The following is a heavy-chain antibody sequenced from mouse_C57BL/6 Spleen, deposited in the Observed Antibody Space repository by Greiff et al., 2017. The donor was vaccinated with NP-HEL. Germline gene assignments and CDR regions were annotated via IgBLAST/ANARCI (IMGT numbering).Heavy chain of an antibody. V-gene: IGHV1-15*01. J-gene: IGHJ4*01. Sequence: VQLQQSGAELVRPGASVTLSCKASGYTFTDYEMHWVKQTPVHGLEWIGAIDPETGGTAYNQKFKGKAILTADKSSSTAYMELRSLTSEDSAVYYWTRGGGYGNYVDYAMDYWGQGTSVTVSS. CDR1: GYTFTDYE. CDR2: IDPETGGT. CDR3: TRGGGYGNYVDYAMDY. D-gene: IGHD2-1*01.